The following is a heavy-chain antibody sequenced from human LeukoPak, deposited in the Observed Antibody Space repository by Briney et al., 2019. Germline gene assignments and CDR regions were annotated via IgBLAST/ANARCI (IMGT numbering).Heavy chain of an antibody. CDR1: GFTLSSYW. V-gene: IGHV3-74*01. CDR3: SRASSSVPNLLDY. CDR2: ISTDGSST. D-gene: IGHD6-19*01. Sequence: GGSLRLSCAASGFTLSSYWMHWVRQGPGKGLVWVSRISTDGSSTTYADSVKGRFTISRDNAKNTLYLQMNSLRAEDTAVYYCSRASSSVPNLLDYWGQGTLVTVSS. J-gene: IGHJ4*02.